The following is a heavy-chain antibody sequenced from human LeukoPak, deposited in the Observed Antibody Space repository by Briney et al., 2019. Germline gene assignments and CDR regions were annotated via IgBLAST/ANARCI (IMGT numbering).Heavy chain of an antibody. CDR3: AKSQLVGATYALDI. CDR2: ISPDGSTT. J-gene: IGHJ3*02. V-gene: IGHV3-74*03. Sequence: PGGSLRLSCAASGFTFSRYWMHWVRQAPGKGLMWVSRISPDGSTTLYADSVKGRFTISRDNAKNTLNLQMNSLRAEDTAVYYCAKSQLVGATYALDIWGQGTMVTVSS. D-gene: IGHD1-26*01. CDR1: GFTFSRYW.